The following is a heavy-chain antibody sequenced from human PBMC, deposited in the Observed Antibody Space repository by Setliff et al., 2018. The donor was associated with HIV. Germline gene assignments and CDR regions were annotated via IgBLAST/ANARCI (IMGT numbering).Heavy chain of an antibody. CDR2: ISGSSGVI. D-gene: IGHD4-17*01. CDR1: GFTFGSYS. J-gene: IGHJ5*02. V-gene: IGHV3-48*04. Sequence: GGSLRLSCAASGFTFGSYSMNWVRQTPGGRLEWVAYISGSSGVIHYADSVKGRFTISRDNGKNSVYLQMNSLRAEDTAVYYCARDPRDYGDYAYFDPWGQGTLVTVSS. CDR3: ARDPRDYGDYAYFDP.